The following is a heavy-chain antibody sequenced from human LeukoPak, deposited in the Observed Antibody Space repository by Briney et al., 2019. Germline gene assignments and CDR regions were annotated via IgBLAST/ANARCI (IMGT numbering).Heavy chain of an antibody. CDR2: IIPIFGTA. Sequence: SVKVSCKASGGTFSRNAISWVRQAPGQGLEWMGGIIPIFGTANYAQKFQGRVTITADESTSTVYMELSSLRFEDTAVYYCARGGTLAGPNDYWGQGTLLTVSS. CDR1: GGTFSRNA. CDR3: ARGGTLAGPNDY. V-gene: IGHV1-69*13. J-gene: IGHJ4*02. D-gene: IGHD6-19*01.